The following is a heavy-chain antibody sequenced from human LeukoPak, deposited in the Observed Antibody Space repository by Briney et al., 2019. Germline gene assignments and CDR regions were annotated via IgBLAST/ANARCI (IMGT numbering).Heavy chain of an antibody. Sequence: SETLSLTCTVSGGSISSYYWSWIRQPPEKGLEWIGYIYYSGSTNYNPSLKSRVTISVDTSKNQFSLKLSSVTAADTAVYYCARVRYYYDSSGSQYNWFDPWGQGTLVTVSS. V-gene: IGHV4-59*01. J-gene: IGHJ5*02. CDR2: IYYSGST. D-gene: IGHD3-22*01. CDR3: ARVRYYYDSSGSQYNWFDP. CDR1: GGSISSYY.